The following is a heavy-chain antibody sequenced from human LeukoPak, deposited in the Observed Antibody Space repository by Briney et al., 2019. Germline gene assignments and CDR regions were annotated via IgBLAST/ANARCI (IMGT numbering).Heavy chain of an antibody. J-gene: IGHJ3*02. D-gene: IGHD2-2*02. V-gene: IGHV1-69*13. CDR1: GGTFSSYA. CDR2: IIPIFGTA. Sequence: ASVKVSCEASGGTFSSYAISWVRQAPGQGLEWMGGIIPIFGTANYAQKFQGRVTITADESTSTAYMELSSLRSEDTAVYYCARDPGPAAAIPRGAFDIWGQGTMVTVSS. CDR3: ARDPGPAAAIPRGAFDI.